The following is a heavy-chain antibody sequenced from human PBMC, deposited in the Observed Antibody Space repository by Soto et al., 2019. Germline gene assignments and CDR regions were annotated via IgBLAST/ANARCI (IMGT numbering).Heavy chain of an antibody. D-gene: IGHD3-22*01. Sequence: GGSLRLSCAASGFTFSSYAMSWVRQAPGKGLEWVSAISGSGGSTYYADSVKGRFTISRDNSKNTLYLQMNSLRAEDTAVYYCAKTLVDYYDSSGYFGYWGQGTLVTVSS. CDR3: AKTLVDYYDSSGYFGY. CDR1: GFTFSSYA. J-gene: IGHJ4*02. CDR2: ISGSGGST. V-gene: IGHV3-23*01.